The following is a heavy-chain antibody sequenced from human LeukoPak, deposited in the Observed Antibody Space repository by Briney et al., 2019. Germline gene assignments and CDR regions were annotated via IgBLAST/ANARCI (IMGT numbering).Heavy chain of an antibody. CDR3: ARDEITIEAFDI. CDR1: GGSINNGDYS. D-gene: IGHD3-10*01. V-gene: IGHV4-30-4*08. CDR2: IYYSGST. Sequence: ASQTLSLTCAVSGGSINNGDYSWSWIRQPPGKGLEWIGYIYYSGSTYYNPSLKSRVTISVDTSKNQFSLKLSSVTAADTAVYYCARDEITIEAFDIWGQGTMVTVSS. J-gene: IGHJ3*02.